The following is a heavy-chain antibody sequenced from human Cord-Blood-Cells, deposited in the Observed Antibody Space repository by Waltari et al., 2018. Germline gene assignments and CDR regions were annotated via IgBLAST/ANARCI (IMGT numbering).Heavy chain of an antibody. CDR3: ARGVDSSGYYPYYYYYYMDV. Sequence: QVQLQESGPGLVKPSETLSLTCTVSGGPISSYYWSWIRQPPGKGLEWIGDIYYSGSTNYNPSLKSRVTISVDTSKNQFSLKLSSVTAADTAVYYCARGVDSSGYYPYYYYYYMDVWGKGTTVTVSS. V-gene: IGHV4-59*01. J-gene: IGHJ6*03. CDR2: IYYSGST. D-gene: IGHD3-22*01. CDR1: GGPISSYY.